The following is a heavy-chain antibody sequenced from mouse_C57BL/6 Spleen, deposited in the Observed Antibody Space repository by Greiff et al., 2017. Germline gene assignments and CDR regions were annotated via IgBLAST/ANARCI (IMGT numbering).Heavy chain of an antibody. CDR1: GFTFSSYA. V-gene: IGHV5-9-1*02. J-gene: IGHJ2*01. CDR3: TRDRRSYYFDY. CDR2: ISSGGDYI. Sequence: EVELVESGAGLVKPGGSLKLSCAASGFTFSSYAMSWVRQTPEKRLEWVAYISSGGDYIYYADTVKGRFTISRDNARNTLYLQMSSLKSEDTAMYYCTRDRRSYYFDYWGQGTTLTVSS.